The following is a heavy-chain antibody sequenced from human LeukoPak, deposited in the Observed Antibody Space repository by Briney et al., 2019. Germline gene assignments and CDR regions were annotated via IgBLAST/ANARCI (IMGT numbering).Heavy chain of an antibody. CDR1: GGSISSSSYY. V-gene: IGHV4-39*01. Sequence: SETLSLTCTVSGGSISSSSYYWGWIRQPPGKGLEWIGSIYYSGSTYYSPSLKSRVTISVDTSKNQFSLKLSSVTAADTVVYYCARAYYDILAGYYEGYFDYWGQGTLVTVSS. CDR3: ARAYYDILAGYYEGYFDY. J-gene: IGHJ4*02. D-gene: IGHD3-9*01. CDR2: IYYSGST.